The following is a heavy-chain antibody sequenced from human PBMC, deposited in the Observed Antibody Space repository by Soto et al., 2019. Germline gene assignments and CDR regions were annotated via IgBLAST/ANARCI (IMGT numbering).Heavy chain of an antibody. J-gene: IGHJ5*02. CDR3: ARGKCRVSLFDP. Sequence: QVQLVQSGAELKKPGASVKVSCKASGYTFTSYGVSWVREAAGQGVVRMWWISAYNGNTNYAQKLQGRVTMTTDTSTSTAYMELRSLRSDDTAVYYCARGKCRVSLFDPWGQGTLVTVSS. D-gene: IGHD6-6*01. CDR2: ISAYNGNT. CDR1: GYTFTSYG. V-gene: IGHV1-18*01.